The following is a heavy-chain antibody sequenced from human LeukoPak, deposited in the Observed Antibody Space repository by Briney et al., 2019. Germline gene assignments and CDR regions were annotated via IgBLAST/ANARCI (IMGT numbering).Heavy chain of an antibody. V-gene: IGHV4-39*01. J-gene: IGHJ4*02. CDR3: SRSSSGCHYVVDY. CDR1: GGSISSSSYY. CDR2: IYYSGNT. Sequence: SETLSLTCTVSGGSISSSSYYWGWIRQPPGKGLEWIGSIYYSGNTYYNPSLKSRVTISVDTSKNQFSLKLSSVTAADTAVYYCSRSSSGCHYVVDYWGQGTLVTVSS. D-gene: IGHD3-22*01.